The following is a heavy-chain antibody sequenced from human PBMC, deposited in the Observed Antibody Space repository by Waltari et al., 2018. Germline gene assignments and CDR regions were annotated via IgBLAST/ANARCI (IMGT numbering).Heavy chain of an antibody. J-gene: IGHJ3*02. CDR3: ARCNSDFWSGYYFDI. V-gene: IGHV4-59*01. Sequence: QVQLQESGPGLVKPSETLSLTCTVSGGSISSYYWSWIRQPPGKGLEWIGYIYYSGSTNYNPSLKSRFTISVDTSKNQFSLKLSSVTAADTAVYYCARCNSDFWSGYYFDIWGQGTMVTVSS. CDR2: IYYSGST. D-gene: IGHD3-3*01. CDR1: GGSISSYY.